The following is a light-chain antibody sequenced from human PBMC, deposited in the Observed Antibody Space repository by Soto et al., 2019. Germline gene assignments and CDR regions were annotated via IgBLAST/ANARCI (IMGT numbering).Light chain of an antibody. CDR1: SSDIGGYDY. J-gene: IGLJ3*02. CDR2: EVN. Sequence: QSVLTQPPSASGSPGQSVTISCTGTSSDIGGYDYVSWYQQHPGKAPKLIMYEVNKRPSGVPDRFSGSKSGNTASLTVSGLQAEDEADYYCSSYAGSNNLVFAGGTKLTVL. CDR3: SSYAGSNNLV. V-gene: IGLV2-8*01.